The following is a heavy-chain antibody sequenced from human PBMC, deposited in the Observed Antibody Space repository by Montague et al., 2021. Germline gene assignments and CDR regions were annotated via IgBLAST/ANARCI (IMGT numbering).Heavy chain of an antibody. CDR2: VNGDGTSI. V-gene: IGHV3-74*03. CDR1: GFIFYKSW. Sequence: SLRLSCAASGFIFYKSWMHWVRQAPGKGLEWVSRVNGDGTSITYVDSVKGRFTVSRDNAKNTAYVQMNTLRAEDTAVYYCVKGGYYSYDALEIWGQGTVVTVSS. D-gene: IGHD3-22*01. CDR3: VKGGYYSYDALEI. J-gene: IGHJ3*02.